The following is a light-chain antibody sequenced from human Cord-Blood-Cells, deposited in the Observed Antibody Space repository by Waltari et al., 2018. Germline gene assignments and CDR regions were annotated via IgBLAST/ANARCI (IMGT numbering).Light chain of an antibody. CDR2: EVS. Sequence: QSALTQPPSVSGSPGQSVTISCTGTSSDVGSYNRVSWYQQPPGTAPKLMIYEVSHRPSGVPDRFSGSKSGNTASLTISGIQAEDEADYYCSSYTSSSTVVFGGGTKLTVL. CDR3: SSYTSSSTVV. V-gene: IGLV2-18*02. CDR1: SSDVGSYNR. J-gene: IGLJ2*01.